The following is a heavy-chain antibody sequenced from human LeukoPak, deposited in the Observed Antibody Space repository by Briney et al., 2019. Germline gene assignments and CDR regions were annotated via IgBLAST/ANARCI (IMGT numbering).Heavy chain of an antibody. Sequence: SETLSLTCTVSGGSISSYYWSWIRQPPGKGLEWIGYIYYSGSTNYNPSLKSRVTISVDTSKNQFSLKLSSVTAADTAVYYCASLKGDSSSWYYDYYYMDVWGKGTTVTVSS. CDR3: ASLKGDSSSWYYDYYYMDV. D-gene: IGHD6-13*01. CDR1: GGSISSYY. V-gene: IGHV4-59*01. J-gene: IGHJ6*03. CDR2: IYYSGST.